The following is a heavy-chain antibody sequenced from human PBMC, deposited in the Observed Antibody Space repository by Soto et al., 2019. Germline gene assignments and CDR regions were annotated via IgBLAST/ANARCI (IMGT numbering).Heavy chain of an antibody. CDR3: ARDQGPLITMIKHRRAFDI. J-gene: IGHJ3*02. D-gene: IGHD3-22*01. CDR1: GYTFTSSY. V-gene: IGHV1-46*03. Sequence: ASVKVSCKASGYTFTSSYMHWVRQPPGQGLEWMGIINPSGGSTSCAQKFQGRVTMTRDTSTSTVYMELSSLRSEDTAVYYCARDQGPLITMIKHRRAFDIWGQGTMVTVSS. CDR2: INPSGGST.